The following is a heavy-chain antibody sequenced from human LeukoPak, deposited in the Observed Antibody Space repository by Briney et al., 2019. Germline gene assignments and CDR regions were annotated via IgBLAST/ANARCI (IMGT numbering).Heavy chain of an antibody. J-gene: IGHJ5*02. CDR1: GYTFTGYY. Sequence: ASVKVSCKASGYTFTGYYMNWVRQAPGQGLEWMGWINPNSGGTDYAQKFQGRVTMTRDTSIGAAYMELSRLRSDDTAVYYCARARFDLGPPAMGRHNFFDPWGQGTLVTVSS. V-gene: IGHV1-2*02. D-gene: IGHD2-2*01. CDR2: INPNSGGT. CDR3: ARARFDLGPPAMGRHNFFDP.